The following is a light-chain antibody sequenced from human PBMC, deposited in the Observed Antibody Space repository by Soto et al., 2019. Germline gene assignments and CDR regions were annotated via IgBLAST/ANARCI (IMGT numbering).Light chain of an antibody. V-gene: IGLV2-14*01. CDR1: RGDVGGYNY. J-gene: IGLJ1*01. CDR2: DVS. Sequence: QSALTQPASVSGSPGQSISISCTGTRGDVGGYNYVSWYQHHPGKAPKLLISDVSSRPSGVSSRFSGSKSGNTASLTISGLQADDEADYYCASYSTGDTLYVFGSGTKVTAL. CDR3: ASYSTGDTLYV.